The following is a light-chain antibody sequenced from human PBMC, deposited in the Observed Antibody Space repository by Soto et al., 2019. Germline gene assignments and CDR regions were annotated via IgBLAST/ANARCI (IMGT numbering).Light chain of an antibody. CDR1: QSISSY. CDR2: YAS. V-gene: IGKV3-11*01. Sequence: EIVLTQSPATLSLSPGEKATLSCMSSQSISSYLACYQQKPDQAPRLLIYYASNRATSIPARFSGSGSGTDFNLTISSLVPEDFAAYYCHQRRTSPFPFGPGTKVDIK. CDR3: HQRRTSPFP. J-gene: IGKJ3*01.